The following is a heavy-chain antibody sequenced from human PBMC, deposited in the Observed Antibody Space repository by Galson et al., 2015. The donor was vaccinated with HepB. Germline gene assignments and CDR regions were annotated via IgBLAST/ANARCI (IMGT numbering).Heavy chain of an antibody. CDR3: ARDRWSAWPYYYDF. J-gene: IGHJ4*02. V-gene: IGHV3-53*01. D-gene: IGHD3-3*01. CDR2: IHPGGPT. Sequence: SLRLSCAASGFTVTTHYMSWVRQAPGKGLEWVSVIHPGGPTDYAESVKGRFIIPRESSKNTLYLQMNSLRAEDTAVYYCARDRWSAWPYYYDFWGQGTLVTVSS. CDR1: GFTVTTHY.